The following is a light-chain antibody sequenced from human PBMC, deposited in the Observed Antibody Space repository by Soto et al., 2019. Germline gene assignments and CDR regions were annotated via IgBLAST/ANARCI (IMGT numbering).Light chain of an antibody. Sequence: EIVMTQSPVTLSVSPGERATLSCRASQSVRTNLAWYQQKLGQAPRLLIYDASTRATGIPARFSGSGSGTDFTLTISSLQSEDVAVYYCQQYTNWPPGYTFGQGTKLEIK. CDR1: QSVRTN. V-gene: IGKV3-15*01. J-gene: IGKJ2*01. CDR3: QQYTNWPPGYT. CDR2: DAS.